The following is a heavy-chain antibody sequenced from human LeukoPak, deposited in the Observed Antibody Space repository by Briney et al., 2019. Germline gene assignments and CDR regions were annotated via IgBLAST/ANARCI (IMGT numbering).Heavy chain of an antibody. V-gene: IGHV3-74*01. CDR1: GFTFSSYW. D-gene: IGHD4-17*01. J-gene: IGHJ4*02. CDR2: INSDGSST. CDR3: ARDADGDYGDYIRWYYFDY. Sequence: QPGGSLRLSCAASGFTFSSYWMHWVRQAPGKGLVWVSRINSDGSSTSYADSVKGRFTISRDNAKNTLYLQMNSLRAEDTAVYYCARDADGDYGDYIRWYYFDYWGQGTLVTVSS.